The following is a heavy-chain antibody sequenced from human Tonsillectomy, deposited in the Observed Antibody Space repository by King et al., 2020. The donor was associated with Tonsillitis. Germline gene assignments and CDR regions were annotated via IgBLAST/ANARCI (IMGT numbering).Heavy chain of an antibody. D-gene: IGHD2-2*02. CDR1: GFTFSSYW. V-gene: IGHV3-74*01. J-gene: IGHJ4*02. CDR3: ANTRRLNY. CDR2: IISDGSST. Sequence: VQLVESGGGLVQPGGSLRLSCAASGFTFSSYWMHWVRQAPGEGLVWVSRIISDGSSTSYADSVKGRFTISRDNAKNTLFLQMNRLRAEDTAVYYCANTRRLNYWGQGTLVTVSS.